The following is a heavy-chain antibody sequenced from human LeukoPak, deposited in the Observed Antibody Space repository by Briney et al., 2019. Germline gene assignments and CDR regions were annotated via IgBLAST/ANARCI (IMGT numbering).Heavy chain of an antibody. CDR2: ISSSGGST. CDR3: AKDRSRGSSWYSFDY. V-gene: IGHV3-23*01. J-gene: IGHJ4*02. D-gene: IGHD6-13*01. CDR1: GFTFSSYA. Sequence: GGSLRLSCAASGFTFSSYAMSWVRQAPGKGLEWVSTISSSGGSTYYADSVKGRFTISRDNSKNTMYLQMNSLRAEDTAVYYCAKDRSRGSSWYSFDYWGQGTLVTVSS.